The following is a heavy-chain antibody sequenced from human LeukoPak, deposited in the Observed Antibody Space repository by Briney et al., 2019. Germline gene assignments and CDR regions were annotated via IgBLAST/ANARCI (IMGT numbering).Heavy chain of an antibody. D-gene: IGHD6-19*01. Sequence: SETLSLTCTVSGGSISSSSYYWGWIRQPPGKGLEWIGSIYYSGSTYYNPSLKSRVTISVDTSKNQFSLKLSSVTAADTAVYYCARDRYSSGWYNWFDPWGQGTLVTVSS. CDR3: ARDRYSSGWYNWFDP. CDR1: GGSISSSSYY. V-gene: IGHV4-39*02. CDR2: IYYSGST. J-gene: IGHJ5*02.